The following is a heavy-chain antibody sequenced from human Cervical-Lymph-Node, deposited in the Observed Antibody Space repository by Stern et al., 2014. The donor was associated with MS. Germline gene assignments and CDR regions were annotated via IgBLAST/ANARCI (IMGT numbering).Heavy chain of an antibody. Sequence: QVQLVQSGAEVKKPGASVKVSCKASGYTFTSYAMHWVRQAPGQRIEWMGWLNAGNGNTKYSQKFQGRVTITRDTSASTAYMELSSLRSEDTAVYYCARAGYSYGYPDAFDIWGQGTMVTVSS. CDR1: GYTFTSYA. V-gene: IGHV1-3*01. D-gene: IGHD5-18*01. CDR3: ARAGYSYGYPDAFDI. CDR2: LNAGNGNT. J-gene: IGHJ3*02.